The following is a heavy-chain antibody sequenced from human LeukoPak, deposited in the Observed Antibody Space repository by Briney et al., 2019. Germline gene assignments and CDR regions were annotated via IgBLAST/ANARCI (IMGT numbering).Heavy chain of an antibody. CDR2: INPTGGST. D-gene: IGHD6-6*01. V-gene: IGHV1-46*01. CDR3: ARTAARRFDY. J-gene: IGHJ4*02. CDR1: GYTFPSYF. Sequence: ASVKVSCKASGYTFPSYFMHWVRQAPGQGLEWMGIINPTGGSTTYAQKFQGRVTITRDTSTSTVYMELSSLRSDDTAVYYCARTAARRFDYWGQGTLVTVSS.